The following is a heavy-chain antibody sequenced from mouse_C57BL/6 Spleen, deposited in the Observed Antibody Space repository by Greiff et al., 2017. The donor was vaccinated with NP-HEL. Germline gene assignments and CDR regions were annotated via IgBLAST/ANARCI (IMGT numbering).Heavy chain of an antibody. CDR1: GYTFTSYW. J-gene: IGHJ3*01. CDR2: IHPNSGST. Sequence: VQLQQPGAELVKPGASVKLSCKASGYTFTSYWMHWVKQRPGQGLEWIGMIHPNSGSTNYNEKFKSKATLTVDKSSSTAYMQLSSLTSEDSAVYYCARYSSGPFAYWGQGTLVTVSA. V-gene: IGHV1-64*01. CDR3: ARYSSGPFAY. D-gene: IGHD3-2*02.